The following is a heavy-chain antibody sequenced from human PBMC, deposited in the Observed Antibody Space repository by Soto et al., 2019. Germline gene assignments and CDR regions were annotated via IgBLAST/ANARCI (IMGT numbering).Heavy chain of an antibody. V-gene: IGHV4-59*01. CDR2: MYYRGSI. D-gene: IGHD1-26*01. Sequence: SETLSLTCNVSGDSIGTYYWTWIRQPPGKGLEWIAYMYYRGSINYNPSLKSRVTISVDTSKNQFSLKLRSVTAADTAIYYCARLKWDLLPAGFDIWGQGTLVTVTS. CDR1: GDSIGTYY. J-gene: IGHJ3*02. CDR3: ARLKWDLLPAGFDI.